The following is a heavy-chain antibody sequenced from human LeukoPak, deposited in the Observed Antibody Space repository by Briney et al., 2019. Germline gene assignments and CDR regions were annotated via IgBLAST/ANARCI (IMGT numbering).Heavy chain of an antibody. CDR3: ARDSKTTMTASAY. Sequence: ASVKVSCKASGYSFINFGISWARQAPGQGLEWMGWISPSTGDTVYAQKFQGRVTMTRDTSTTTVYMDLRSLTSDDTAVYYCARDSKTTMTASAYWGQGTPVTVSS. D-gene: IGHD1-14*01. J-gene: IGHJ4*02. CDR2: ISPSTGDT. V-gene: IGHV1-18*01. CDR1: GYSFINFG.